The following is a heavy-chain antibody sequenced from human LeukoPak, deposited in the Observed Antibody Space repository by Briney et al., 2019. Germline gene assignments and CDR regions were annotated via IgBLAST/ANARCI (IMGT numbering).Heavy chain of an antibody. CDR2: IYYSGST. CDR3: AKDLSSGWYPYYFDF. J-gene: IGHJ4*02. CDR1: GGSISSYY. Sequence: PSETLSLTCGVSGGSISSYYWSWIRQPPGKGLEWIGYIYYSGSTNSNPSLKSRVTISVDTSKNQFSLKLSSVTAADTAVYYCAKDLSSGWYPYYFDFWGRGTLVTVSS. D-gene: IGHD6-19*01. V-gene: IGHV4-59*01.